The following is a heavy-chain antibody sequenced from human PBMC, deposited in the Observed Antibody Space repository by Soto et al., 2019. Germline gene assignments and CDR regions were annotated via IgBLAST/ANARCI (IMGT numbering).Heavy chain of an antibody. J-gene: IGHJ4*02. CDR2: INPSGGST. Sequence: ASVKVSCKASGYTFTSYYMHWVRQAPRQGLEWMGIINPSGGSTSYAQKFQGRVTMTRDTSTSTVYMELSSLRSEDTAVYYCAGDLSIYGSGSYYSLYFDYWGQGTLVTVS. CDR1: GYTFTSYY. CDR3: AGDLSIYGSGSYYSLYFDY. V-gene: IGHV1-46*01. D-gene: IGHD3-10*01.